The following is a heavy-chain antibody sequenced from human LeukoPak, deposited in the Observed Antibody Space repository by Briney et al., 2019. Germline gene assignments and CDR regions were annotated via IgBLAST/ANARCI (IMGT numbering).Heavy chain of an antibody. Sequence: GRSLRLSCAASGFTFDDYAMHWVRQAPGKGLEWVSGISWNSGSIGYADSVKGRFTISRDSAKNSLYLQMNSLRAEDTALYYCARDGLPKTSGSYDYWGQGTLVTVSS. D-gene: IGHD1-26*01. CDR3: ARDGLPKTSGSYDY. CDR2: ISWNSGSI. V-gene: IGHV3-9*01. J-gene: IGHJ4*02. CDR1: GFTFDDYA.